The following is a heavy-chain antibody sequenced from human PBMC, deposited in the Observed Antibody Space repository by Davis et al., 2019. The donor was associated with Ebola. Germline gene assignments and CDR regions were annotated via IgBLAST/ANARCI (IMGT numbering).Heavy chain of an antibody. CDR2: ISSRSYYI. Sequence: GESLKISCAASGFTFSSYSMNWVRQAPGKGLEWVSSISSRSYYIYYADSLKGRFTISRDNDKNSLFLQVNSLRAEDTAVDYCVRDPALVVTGGGWFFGLWGRGTLVTVSS. D-gene: IGHD2-21*02. CDR1: GFTFSSYS. CDR3: VRDPALVVTGGGWFFGL. V-gene: IGHV3-21*01. J-gene: IGHJ2*01.